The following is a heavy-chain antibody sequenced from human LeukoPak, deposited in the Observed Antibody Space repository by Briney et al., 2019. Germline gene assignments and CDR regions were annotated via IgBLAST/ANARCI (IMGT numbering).Heavy chain of an antibody. CDR1: GFTFSSYA. CDR2: ITGSSAST. V-gene: IGHV3-23*01. J-gene: IGHJ4*02. Sequence: GRSLRLSCAASGFTFSSYAMSWVRQAPGKGLEWVSSITGSSASTYYADSVKGRFTISRDNSKNTLYLQMNSLRAEDTAVYYCARNPPRYFNWGQGTLVTVSS. D-gene: IGHD1-26*01. CDR3: ARNPPRYFN.